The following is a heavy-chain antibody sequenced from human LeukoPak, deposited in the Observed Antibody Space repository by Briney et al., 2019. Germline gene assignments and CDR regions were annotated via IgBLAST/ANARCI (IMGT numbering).Heavy chain of an antibody. CDR3: ARGGYSYGYDY. V-gene: IGHV3-74*01. CDR1: GFTLRTYW. J-gene: IGHJ4*02. CDR2: INTDGSST. D-gene: IGHD5-18*01. Sequence: GGSLRLSCAASGFTLRTYWMHWVRHAPGKGLVWVSHINTDGSSTSYADSVKGRFTISRDNAKNTLYLQMNSLRAEDTAVYYCARGGYSYGYDYWGQGTLVTVSS.